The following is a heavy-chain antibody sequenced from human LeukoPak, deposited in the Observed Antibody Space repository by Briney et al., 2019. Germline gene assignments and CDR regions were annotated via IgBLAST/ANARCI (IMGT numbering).Heavy chain of an antibody. CDR3: ARDPRGGYDGSDY. V-gene: IGHV3-48*02. D-gene: IGHD5-12*01. Sequence: GGSLRLSCAASGFTFSSYSMTCVRQAPGKGLEWVSYISSSSSTIYYADSVKGRFTISRDNAKNSLFLQMNSLRDEDTAVYYCARDPRGGYDGSDYWGQGTLVTVSS. CDR2: ISSSSSTI. CDR1: GFTFSSYS. J-gene: IGHJ4*02.